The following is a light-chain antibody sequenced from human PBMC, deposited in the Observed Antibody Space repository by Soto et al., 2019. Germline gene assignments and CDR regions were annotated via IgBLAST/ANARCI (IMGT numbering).Light chain of an antibody. V-gene: IGKV3-11*01. CDR2: DAS. Sequence: EIVLTQSPATLSLSPGERATLSCRASQSVSSYLAWYQQKPGQAPRLLIYDASKRATGIPARFSGSGSGTDFTLTISGLVPEDFAVYYCQQRSNWPITFGPGTKVDIK. J-gene: IGKJ3*01. CDR3: QQRSNWPIT. CDR1: QSVSSY.